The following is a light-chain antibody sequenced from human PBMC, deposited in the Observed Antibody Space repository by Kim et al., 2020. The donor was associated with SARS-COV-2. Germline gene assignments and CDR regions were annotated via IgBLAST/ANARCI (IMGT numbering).Light chain of an antibody. CDR3: QKYDDDPLI. Sequence: DIQLTQSPSSLSASVGDRVTITCRANVYFSNCLAWYQQKPGRVPSLLIYAASTLQPGVPSRFSGSGSGTDFSLTINSLQPEDVATYYCQKYDDDPLIFGQGTRLEIK. CDR1: VYFSNC. CDR2: AAS. J-gene: IGKJ5*01. V-gene: IGKV1-27*01.